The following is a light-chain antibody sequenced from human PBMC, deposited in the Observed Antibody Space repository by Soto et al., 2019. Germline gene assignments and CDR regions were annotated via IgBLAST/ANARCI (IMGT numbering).Light chain of an antibody. J-gene: IGKJ4*01. CDR2: GAS. CDR1: QSVSSSY. V-gene: IGKV3-20*01. CDR3: QQYGSSPLT. Sequence: EIVLTQSPGTLSLSPGERATLSCRASQSVSSSYLAWYQQKPGQAPRLLIYGASSRATGLPDRFSGSGSGPDFTLTISRLEPEDFAVYYCQQYGSSPLTFAGGTKVEIK.